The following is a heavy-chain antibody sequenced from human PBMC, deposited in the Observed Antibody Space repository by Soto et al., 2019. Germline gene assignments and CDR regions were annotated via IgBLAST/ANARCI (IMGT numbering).Heavy chain of an antibody. CDR3: ARHGEQQLAYIMDV. CDR2: VYYSGST. CDR1: GGSISSTSYY. J-gene: IGHJ6*04. D-gene: IGHD6-13*01. V-gene: IGHV4-39*01. Sequence: SETLSLTCTVSGGSISSTSYYWGWIRQPPGKGLEWIGSVYYSGSTYYNPSLKSRVTISVDTSKNQFSLKLSSVTAADTAVYYCARHGEQQLAYIMDVWGKGTTVTVSS.